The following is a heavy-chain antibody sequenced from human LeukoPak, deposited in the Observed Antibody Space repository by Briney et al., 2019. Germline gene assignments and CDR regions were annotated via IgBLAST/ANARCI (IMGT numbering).Heavy chain of an antibody. D-gene: IGHD6-6*01. CDR1: GFTVSSNY. CDR3: ARDASIAARPYWYFDL. J-gene: IGHJ2*01. CDR2: IKQDGSEK. V-gene: IGHV3-7*01. Sequence: PGGSLRLSCAASGFTVSSNYMSWVRQAPGKGLEWVANIKQDGSEKYYVDSVKGRFTISRDNAKNSLYLQMNSLRAEDTAVYYCARDASIAARPYWYFDLWGRGTLVTVSS.